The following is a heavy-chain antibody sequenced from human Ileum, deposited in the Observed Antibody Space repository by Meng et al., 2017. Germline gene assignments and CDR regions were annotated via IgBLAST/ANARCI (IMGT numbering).Heavy chain of an antibody. D-gene: IGHD4/OR15-4a*01. J-gene: IGHJ4*02. Sequence: APLPGPVPVLVRPSATRSVPRPAPVASVGANSYWSWVSQPPGKCLAWIGQIDQSGNSYYSPSLKSRVTMSIDKSKNQFSLRLTSVTAADTAVYYCARHGGYYQDFWGQGTLVTVSS. V-gene: IGHV4-4*02. CDR3: ARHGGYYQDF. CDR1: VASVGANSY. CDR2: IDQSGNS.